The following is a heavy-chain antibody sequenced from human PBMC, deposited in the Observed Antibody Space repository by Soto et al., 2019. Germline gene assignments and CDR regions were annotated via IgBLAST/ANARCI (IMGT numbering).Heavy chain of an antibody. D-gene: IGHD3-10*01. J-gene: IGHJ4*02. V-gene: IGHV5-51*03. CDR3: ALVVRGVPTEAPYFDY. Sequence: EVQLEQSGAELKKPGESLKISCKGSGYKFTNYWIGWVRQMPGKGLEWMGLIYPGDSDTRYSPSFQGQVTISADKSISTAYLQWSSLKASDTAMYYCALVVRGVPTEAPYFDYWGQGTLVTVSS. CDR2: IYPGDSDT. CDR1: GYKFTNYW.